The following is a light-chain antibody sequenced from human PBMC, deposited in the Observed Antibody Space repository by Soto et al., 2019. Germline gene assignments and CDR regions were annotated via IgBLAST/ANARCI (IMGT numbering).Light chain of an antibody. V-gene: IGKV3D-20*02. Sequence: EIVLTQSPGTLSXXXXXXXXXXXXXXQSVSSSYLAWYQQKPGQAPRLLIYGASSRATGIPDRFSGSGSGTDFTLTISRLEPEDFAVYYCQQRSNWTPITFGQGTRLEI. J-gene: IGKJ5*01. CDR3: QQRSNWTPIT. CDR2: GAS. CDR1: QSVSSSY.